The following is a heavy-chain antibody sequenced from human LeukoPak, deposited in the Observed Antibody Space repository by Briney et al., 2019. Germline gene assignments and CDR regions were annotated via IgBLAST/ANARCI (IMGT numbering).Heavy chain of an antibody. CDR3: AIIMITFGGVPHYFDY. V-gene: IGHV1-2*06. J-gene: IGHJ4*02. D-gene: IGHD3-16*01. CDR1: GYTFTGYY. Sequence: GASVKVSCKASGYTFTGYYMHWVRQAPGQGLEWMGRINPNSGGTNYAQKFQGRVTMTGDTSISTAYMELSRLRSDDTAVYYCAIIMITFGGVPHYFDYWGQGTLVTVSS. CDR2: INPNSGGT.